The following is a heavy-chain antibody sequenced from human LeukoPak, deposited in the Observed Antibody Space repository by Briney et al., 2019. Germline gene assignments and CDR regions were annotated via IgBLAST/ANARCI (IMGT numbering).Heavy chain of an antibody. J-gene: IGHJ4*02. CDR3: SGRDSSRSPRAY. CDR1: GLTFIDFW. Sequence: PGGSLRLSCATSGLTFIDFWMNWVRQAPGRGLEWVANIKPDGSEKYYVDSVKGRFAISRDNAKNEVYLEMNSLRAEDTGVYYCSGRDSSRSPRAYWGRGTLVSVSS. CDR2: IKPDGSEK. V-gene: IGHV3-7*01. D-gene: IGHD2-2*01.